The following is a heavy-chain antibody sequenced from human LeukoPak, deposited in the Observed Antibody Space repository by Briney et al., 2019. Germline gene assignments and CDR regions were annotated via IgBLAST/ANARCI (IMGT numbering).Heavy chain of an antibody. CDR2: INAGNGDDT. Sequence: PGGSLRLSCAASGFTFSSYAMHWVRQAPGQTLEWMGWINAGNGDDTKYSQKFQARLTMTTDTSATTVYMELNSLRSEDTAVYYCARSGSNWSCDSWGQGTLVTVSS. CDR1: GFTFSSYA. V-gene: IGHV1-3*01. CDR3: ARSGSNWSCDS. D-gene: IGHD6-13*01. J-gene: IGHJ4*02.